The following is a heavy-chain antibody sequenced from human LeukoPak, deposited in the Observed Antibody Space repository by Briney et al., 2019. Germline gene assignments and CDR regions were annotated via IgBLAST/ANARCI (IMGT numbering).Heavy chain of an antibody. D-gene: IGHD3-10*01. Sequence: GGSLRLSCAASGFTFSSYAMSWVRQAPGKGLEWVSAISGSGGSTYYADSVKGRFTISRDNSKNTLYLQLNCLRAEDTAVYYCAKRGPAQLLWFGEATHFDYWGQGTLVTVSS. V-gene: IGHV3-23*01. J-gene: IGHJ4*02. CDR2: ISGSGGST. CDR1: GFTFSSYA. CDR3: AKRGPAQLLWFGEATHFDY.